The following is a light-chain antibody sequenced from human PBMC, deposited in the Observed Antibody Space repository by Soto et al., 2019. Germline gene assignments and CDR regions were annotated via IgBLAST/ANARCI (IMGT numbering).Light chain of an antibody. CDR2: GVS. CDR3: CSYAGGPEV. Sequence: QSALTQPRSVSGSPGQSVTISCTGTSSDVGDYNYVSWYQQRPGKAPKLMIYGVSRWPSGVPNRFSGSKSGNRASLTISGLQAEDEGDYYCCSYAGGPEVFGTGTKVTVL. CDR1: SSDVGDYNY. J-gene: IGLJ1*01. V-gene: IGLV2-11*01.